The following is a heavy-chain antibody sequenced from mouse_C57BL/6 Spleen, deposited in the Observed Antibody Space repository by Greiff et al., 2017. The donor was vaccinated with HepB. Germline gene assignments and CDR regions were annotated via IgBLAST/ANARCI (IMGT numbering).Heavy chain of an antibody. J-gene: IGHJ4*01. Sequence: LVESGAELVKPGASVKISCKASGYAFSSYWMNWVKQRPGKGLEWIGQIYPGDGDTNYNGKFKGKATLTADKSSSTAYMQLSSLTSEDSAVYFCARDRGYEGAMDYWGQGTSVTVSS. CDR2: IYPGDGDT. CDR1: GYAFSSYW. D-gene: IGHD2-2*01. V-gene: IGHV1-80*01. CDR3: ARDRGYEGAMDY.